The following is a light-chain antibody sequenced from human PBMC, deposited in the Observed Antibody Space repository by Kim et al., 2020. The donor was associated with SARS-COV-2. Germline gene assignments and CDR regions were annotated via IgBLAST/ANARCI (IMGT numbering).Light chain of an antibody. CDR1: RSISTN. J-gene: IGKJ1*01. CDR3: QQYHRWPLT. Sequence: EVVMMQSPGTLSVSPGERATPSCRASRSISTNLAWYQQKPGQAPRLLISGVSTRATGVPARFSGGGSGTEFTLTISSLQSEDSAVYHCQQYHRWPLTFGLGTKVDI. CDR2: GVS. V-gene: IGKV3-15*01.